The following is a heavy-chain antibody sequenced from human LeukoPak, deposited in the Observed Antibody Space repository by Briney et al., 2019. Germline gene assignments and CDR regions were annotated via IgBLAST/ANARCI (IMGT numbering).Heavy chain of an antibody. V-gene: IGHV1-3*01. D-gene: IGHD4-11*01. CDR1: GYTFTSYA. CDR3: ARDCYYYSNYVLFDP. J-gene: IGHJ5*02. CDR2: INAGNGNT. Sequence: ASVKVSCTASGYTFTSYAMHWVRQAPGQRLEWMGWINAGNGNTKYSQKFQGRVTITRDTSASTAYMELSSLRSEDTAVYYCARDCYYYSNYVLFDPWGQGTLVTVSS.